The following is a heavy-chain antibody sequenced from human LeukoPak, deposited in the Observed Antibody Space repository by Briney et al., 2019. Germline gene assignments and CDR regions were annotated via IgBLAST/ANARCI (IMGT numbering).Heavy chain of an antibody. J-gene: IGHJ4*02. V-gene: IGHV5-51*01. D-gene: IGHD3-10*01. CDR1: GYSFSSYW. CDR2: IHGGDSET. Sequence: KVGESLKIYCKGSGYSFSSYWIGWVRQIPGKGLEWMGFIHGGDSETRYRPSFQGQVTISVDKSISTAYLQWSSLKASDTPMYYCAIGAHGTGYYDYWGQGTLVTVSS. CDR3: AIGAHGTGYYDY.